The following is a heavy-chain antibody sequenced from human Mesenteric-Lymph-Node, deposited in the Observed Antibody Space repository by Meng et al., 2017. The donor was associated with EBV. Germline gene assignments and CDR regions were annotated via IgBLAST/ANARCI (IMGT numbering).Heavy chain of an antibody. D-gene: IGHD3-22*01. V-gene: IGHV2-5*02. CDR3: AHSPNYYDSGDYFDY. CDR2: IYWDDDR. Sequence: ITLKESGPTLVKPTQPLTLTCSFPGFSLNTTGVGVGWVRQPPGKALEWLSVIYWDDDRRYSPSLRSRLTITKDTSGSQVVLRMANMDPVDTATYYCAHSPNYYDSGDYFDYWGQGILVTVSS. J-gene: IGHJ4*02. CDR1: GFSLNTTGVG.